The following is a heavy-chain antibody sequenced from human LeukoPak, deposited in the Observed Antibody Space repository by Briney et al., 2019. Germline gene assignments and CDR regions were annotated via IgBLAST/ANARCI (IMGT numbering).Heavy chain of an antibody. V-gene: IGHV1-2*06. Sequence: ASVKVSCKASGYTFTGYYMHWVRQAPGQGLEWMGRINPNSGGTNYAQKLQGRVTMTTDTSTSTAYMELRSLRSDDTAVYYCARAADQWIDYFDYWGQGTLVTVSS. D-gene: IGHD5-12*01. CDR2: INPNSGGT. CDR1: GYTFTGYY. J-gene: IGHJ4*02. CDR3: ARAADQWIDYFDY.